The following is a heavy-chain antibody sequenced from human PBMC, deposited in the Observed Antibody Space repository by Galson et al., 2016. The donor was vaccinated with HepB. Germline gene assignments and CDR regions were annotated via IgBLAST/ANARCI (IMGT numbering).Heavy chain of an antibody. Sequence: SVKVSCKASGYTFTNSYMHWVRQAPGQGLEWMGIIDPDGASSTYAQRFRGRVTMTRDTSTRTVYMELSSLRSEDTAVYYCARAEVPRRGYATEWYSSGWGYFDYWGQGTLVTVSS. CDR1: GYTFTNSY. CDR3: ARAEVPRRGYATEWYSSGWGYFDY. D-gene: IGHD6-19*01. J-gene: IGHJ4*02. V-gene: IGHV1-46*01. CDR2: IDPDGASS.